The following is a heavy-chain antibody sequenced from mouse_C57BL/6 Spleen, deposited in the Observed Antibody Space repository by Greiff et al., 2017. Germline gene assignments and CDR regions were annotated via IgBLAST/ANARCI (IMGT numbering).Heavy chain of an antibody. CDR2: IYPGSGST. D-gene: IGHD1-1*01. CDR1: GYTFTSYW. CDR3: ARSVYYGSSYGWYFDV. Sequence: QVQLQQPGAELVKPGASVKMSCKASGYTFTSYWITWVKQRPGQGLEWIGDIYPGSGSTNYNEKFKSKATLTVDTSSSTAYMQLSSLTSEDSAVYYCARSVYYGSSYGWYFDVWGTGTTVTVSS. V-gene: IGHV1-55*01. J-gene: IGHJ1*03.